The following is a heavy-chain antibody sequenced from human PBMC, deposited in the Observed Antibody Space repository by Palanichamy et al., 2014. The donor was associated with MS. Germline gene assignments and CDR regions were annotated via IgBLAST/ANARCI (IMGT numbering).Heavy chain of an antibody. V-gene: IGHV5-10-1*03. D-gene: IGHD2-2*01. CDR3: ARHAGYCSSSSCPLDYGMDV. CDR2: IDPSDSYT. CDR1: GYSFTSYW. J-gene: IGHJ6*02. Sequence: EVQLVQSGAEVKKPGESLRISCKGSGYSFTSYWISWVRQMPGKGLEWMGRIDPSDSYTIYSPSFQGHVTISADKSISTAYLQWSSLKASDTAMYYCARHAGYCSSSSCPLDYGMDVWGQGTTVTVSS.